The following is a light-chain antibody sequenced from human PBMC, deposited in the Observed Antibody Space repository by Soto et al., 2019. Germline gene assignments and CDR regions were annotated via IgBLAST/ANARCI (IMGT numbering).Light chain of an antibody. CDR2: AAS. CDR3: QQSYSTPGT. J-gene: IGKJ1*01. V-gene: IGKV1-39*01. Sequence: DIQMTQSPSSLSASVGDRVTITCRASQSISSYLNWYQQKPGKAPKLLIYAASSLQSGVPSGFSGGGSGTDFTLTISSLQPEDFATYFCQQSYSTPGTVGQGTKVEIK. CDR1: QSISSY.